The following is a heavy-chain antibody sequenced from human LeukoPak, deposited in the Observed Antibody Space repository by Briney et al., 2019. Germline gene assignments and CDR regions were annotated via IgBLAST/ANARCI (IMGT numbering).Heavy chain of an antibody. CDR2: IYHSGST. J-gene: IGHJ4*02. CDR3: ASRSGWSDY. V-gene: IGHV4-30-2*01. CDR1: GGSIGSGGYY. Sequence: SETLSLTCTVSGGSIGSGGYYWSWIRQPPGKGLEWIGYIYHSGSTYYNPSLKSRVTISVDRSKNQFSLKLSSVTAADTAVYYCASRSGWSDYWGQGTLVTVCS. D-gene: IGHD6-19*01.